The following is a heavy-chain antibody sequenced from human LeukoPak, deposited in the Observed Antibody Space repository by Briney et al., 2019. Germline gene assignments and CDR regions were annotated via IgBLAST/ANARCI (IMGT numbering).Heavy chain of an antibody. CDR2: ISTYNGNT. J-gene: IGHJ4*02. CDR1: GYTFTSYG. CDR3: ARDTCSGGSCYLGNY. Sequence: ASVKVSCKACGYTFTSYGISWVRQAPGQGLEWMGWISTYNGNTNYAQKLQGRVTMTTDTSTSTAYMELRSLRSDDTAVYYCARDTCSGGSCYLGNYWGQGTLVTVSS. V-gene: IGHV1-18*01. D-gene: IGHD2-15*01.